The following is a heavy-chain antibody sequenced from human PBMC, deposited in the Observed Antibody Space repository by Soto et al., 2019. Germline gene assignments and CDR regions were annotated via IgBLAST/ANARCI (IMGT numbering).Heavy chain of an antibody. V-gene: IGHV2-5*02. CDR1: GISLTTSGEG. Sequence: QIALKESGPTLVKPTQTLTLTCTFSGISLTTSGEGVGWVRQPPGKGLEWVALVYWDGDKRYLTSLKSRLTITKDTPKNQVVHTMTNMDLVDTGTFFCANNIGGDYVYGFDFWGQGTKVTVSS. CDR2: VYWDGDK. CDR3: ANNIGGDYVYGFDF. J-gene: IGHJ3*01. D-gene: IGHD3-16*01.